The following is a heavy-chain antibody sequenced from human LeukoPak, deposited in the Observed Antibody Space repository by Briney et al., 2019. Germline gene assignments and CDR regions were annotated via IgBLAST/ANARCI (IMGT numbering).Heavy chain of an antibody. CDR1: GGSFSGHY. D-gene: IGHD2-21*02. J-gene: IGHJ5*02. CDR2: INQSGET. CDR3: ARGARGDTPYNWFDP. V-gene: IGHV4-34*01. Sequence: SEALSLTCAVHGGSFSGHYWSWIRQPPGKGLEWIGEINQSGETNYNPSLMSRVTISEDTSKNQFSLMLTSVTAADTAVYYCARGARGDTPYNWFDPWGQGTLVTVSS.